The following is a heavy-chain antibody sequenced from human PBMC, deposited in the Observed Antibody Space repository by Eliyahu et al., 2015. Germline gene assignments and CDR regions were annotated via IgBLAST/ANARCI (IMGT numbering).Heavy chain of an antibody. Sequence: EVQLVESGGGLVQPGGSLRLSCAASGFTYSSYEMNWVRQAPGKGLEWVSYISSSGSTIYYADSVKGRFTISRDNAKNSLYLQMNSLRAEDTAVYYCARDDYGDYPVGDYWGQGTLVTVSS. CDR2: ISSSGSTI. D-gene: IGHD4-17*01. CDR3: ARDDYGDYPVGDY. J-gene: IGHJ4*02. CDR1: GFTYSSYE. V-gene: IGHV3-48*03.